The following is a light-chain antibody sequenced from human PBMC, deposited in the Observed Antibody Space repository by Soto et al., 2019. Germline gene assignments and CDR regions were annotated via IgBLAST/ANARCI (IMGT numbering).Light chain of an antibody. V-gene: IGLV2-8*01. CDR3: TSYVGNAIWV. CDR2: EVT. J-gene: IGLJ3*02. Sequence: QSALTQPPSASGSPGQSVTISCTGTSSDVGAYKYVSWYQQYPGKAPKLMIYEVTKRPSGVPDRFSGSKSGNTASLTVSVLQAEDEADYYCTSYVGNAIWVFGGWTKVTVL. CDR1: SSDVGAYKY.